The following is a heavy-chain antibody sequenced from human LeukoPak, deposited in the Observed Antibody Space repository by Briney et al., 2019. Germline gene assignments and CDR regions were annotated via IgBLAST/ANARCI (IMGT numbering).Heavy chain of an antibody. D-gene: IGHD3-10*01. J-gene: IGHJ5*02. CDR2: IDPSDSYT. CDR3: ARHPQGGSGATNWFDP. V-gene: IGHV5-10-1*01. CDR1: GYSFTSYW. Sequence: GESLKISCKGSGYSFTSYWIRWVRQMPGKGLEWMGRIDPSDSYTNYSPSFQGHVTISADKSISTAYLQWSSLKASDTAMYYCARHPQGGSGATNWFDPWGQGTLVTVSS.